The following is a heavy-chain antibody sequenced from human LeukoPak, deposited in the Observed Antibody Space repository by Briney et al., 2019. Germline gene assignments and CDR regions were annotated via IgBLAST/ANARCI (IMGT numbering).Heavy chain of an antibody. J-gene: IGHJ4*02. D-gene: IGHD3-22*01. CDR1: GGSISSSSYY. V-gene: IGHV4-39*01. CDR3: ARRGSSGHHDY. CDR2: IYYSGST. Sequence: SETLSLTCTVSGGSISSSSYYWGWIRQPPGKGLEWIGSIYYSGSTYYNPSLKSRVTISVDTSKNQFSLKLSSVTAADTAVYYCARRGSSGHHDYWGQGTLVTVSS.